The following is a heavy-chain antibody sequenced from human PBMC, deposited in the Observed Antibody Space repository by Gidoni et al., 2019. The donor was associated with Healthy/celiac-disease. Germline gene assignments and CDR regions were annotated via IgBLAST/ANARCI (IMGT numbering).Heavy chain of an antibody. V-gene: IGHV1-69*06. J-gene: IGHJ4*02. CDR3: ARDAAPTNCSSTSCYRKRKGAQSIVFDY. CDR2: IIPIFGTA. CDR1: GGTFSSYA. Sequence: QVQLVQSGAEVKKPGSSVKVSCKASGGTFSSYAISWVRQAPGQGLEWMGGIIPIFGTANYAQKFQGRVTITADKSTSTAYMELSSLRSEDTAVYYCARDAAPTNCSSTSCYRKRKGAQSIVFDYWGQGTLVTVSS. D-gene: IGHD2-2*02.